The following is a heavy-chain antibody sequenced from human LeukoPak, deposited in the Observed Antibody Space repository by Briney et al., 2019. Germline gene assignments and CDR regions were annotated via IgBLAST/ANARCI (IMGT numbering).Heavy chain of an antibody. CDR2: MNPNSGNT. CDR1: GYTFTSYD. V-gene: IGHV1-8*01. D-gene: IGHD4-17*01. CDR3: ARVGPAPTVTVVNAFDI. J-gene: IGHJ3*02. Sequence: ASAKVSCKASGYTFTSYDINWVRQATGQGLEWMGWMNPNSGNTGYAQKFQGRVTMTRNTSISTAYMELSSLRSEDTAVYYCARVGPAPTVTVVNAFDIWGQGTMVTVSS.